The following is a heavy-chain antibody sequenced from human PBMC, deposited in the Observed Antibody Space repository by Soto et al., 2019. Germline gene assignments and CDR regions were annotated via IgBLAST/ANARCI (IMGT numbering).Heavy chain of an antibody. D-gene: IGHD6-19*01. Sequence: GVSLRLSFSASGFPFSSYSMSWVRQAPGKGLEWVSAISGSGGSTYYADSVKGRFTISRDNSKNTLYLQMNSLRAEDTAVYYCAKAEEAVAGTVDYWGQGTLVNLSS. CDR3: AKAEEAVAGTVDY. CDR2: ISGSGGST. V-gene: IGHV3-23*01. CDR1: GFPFSSYS. J-gene: IGHJ4*02.